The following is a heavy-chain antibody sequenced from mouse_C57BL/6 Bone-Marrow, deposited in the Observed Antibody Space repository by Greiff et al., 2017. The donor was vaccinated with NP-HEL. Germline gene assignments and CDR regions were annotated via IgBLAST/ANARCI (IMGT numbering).Heavy chain of an antibody. CDR1: GFSLTSYA. J-gene: IGHJ2*01. V-gene: IGHV2-9-1*01. D-gene: IGHD2-4*01. Sequence: VMLVESGPGLVAPSQSLSITCTVSGFSLTSYAISWVRQPPGKGLEWLGVIWTGGGTNYNSALKSRLSISKDNSKSQVFLKMNSLQTDDTARYYCARGGIYYDYVYFDYWGQGTTLTVSS. CDR3: ARGGIYYDYVYFDY. CDR2: IWTGGGT.